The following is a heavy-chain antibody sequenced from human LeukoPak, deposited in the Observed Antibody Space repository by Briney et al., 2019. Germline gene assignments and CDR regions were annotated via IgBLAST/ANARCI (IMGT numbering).Heavy chain of an antibody. CDR2: IYYSGRT. J-gene: IGHJ4*02. CDR3: ARGLGRQQLVSPFDY. CDR1: GVSINSGDYY. V-gene: IGHV4-39*01. Sequence: SETLSLTCTVSGVSINSGDYYWGWIRQPPGKGLEWIGTIYYSGRTYYNPPLKSRVTISEDTSKNQFSLKLTSVTAADTAVYYCARGLGRQQLVSPFDYWGQGTLVTVSS. D-gene: IGHD6-13*01.